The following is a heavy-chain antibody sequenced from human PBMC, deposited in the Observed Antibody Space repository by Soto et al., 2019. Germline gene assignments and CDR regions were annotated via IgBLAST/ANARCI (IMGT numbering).Heavy chain of an antibody. Sequence: SETLSLTCAVSGGSISSGGYSWSWIRQPPGKGLEWIGYIYHSGSTYYNPSLKSRVTISVDRSKNQFSLKLSSVTAADTAVYYCAREKLPNGNWFDPCGQGTLVTVSS. CDR1: GGSISSGGYS. CDR3: AREKLPNGNWFDP. D-gene: IGHD2-8*01. CDR2: IYHSGST. V-gene: IGHV4-30-2*01. J-gene: IGHJ5*02.